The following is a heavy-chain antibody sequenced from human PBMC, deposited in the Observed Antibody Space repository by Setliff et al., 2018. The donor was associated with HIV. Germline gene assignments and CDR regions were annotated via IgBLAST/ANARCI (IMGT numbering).Heavy chain of an antibody. CDR2: TKNKDNSFTT. CDR3: ARDLDYYGPSEAFDI. D-gene: IGHD3-10*01. V-gene: IGHV3-72*01. J-gene: IGHJ3*02. CDR1: GFTFSDHY. Sequence: PGGSLRLSCAASGFTFSDHYMDRVRQAPGKGLEWVGRTKNKDNSFTTEYAASVKGRFTISRDDSKNSLSLHMNSLKTEDTAVYYCARDLDYYGPSEAFDIWGQGTMVTVSS.